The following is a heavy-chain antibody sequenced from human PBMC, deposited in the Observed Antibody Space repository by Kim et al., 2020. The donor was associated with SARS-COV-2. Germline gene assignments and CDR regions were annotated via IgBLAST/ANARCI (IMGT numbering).Heavy chain of an antibody. J-gene: IGHJ3*02. Sequence: GESLKISCKGSGYSFTNYWIGWVRQVPGIGLEWMGVIYPGDSDTRYSPSFQGQVTISADKSISTAYLQWSSLKASDTAMYYCARHTDGWFDAFDIWGQGTMVTVSS. D-gene: IGHD6-19*01. CDR3: ARHTDGWFDAFDI. V-gene: IGHV5-51*01. CDR1: GYSFTNYW. CDR2: IYPGDSDT.